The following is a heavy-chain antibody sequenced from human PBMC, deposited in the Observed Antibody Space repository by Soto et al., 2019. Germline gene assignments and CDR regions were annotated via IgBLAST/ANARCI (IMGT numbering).Heavy chain of an antibody. CDR3: ARDFFGGYTYGPGDY. Sequence: GGSLRLSCAASGFMFSAYWMSWVRQAPGKGLEWVANIHGDGGKIYYVDSVKGRFTISRDNAKRSLYLQMNSLRAEDTAVYYCARDFFGGYTYGPGDYWGQGALVTVSS. CDR1: GFMFSAYW. CDR2: IHGDGGKI. V-gene: IGHV3-7*01. D-gene: IGHD5-18*01. J-gene: IGHJ4*02.